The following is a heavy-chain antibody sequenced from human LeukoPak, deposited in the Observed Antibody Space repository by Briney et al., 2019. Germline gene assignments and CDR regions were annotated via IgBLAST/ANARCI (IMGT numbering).Heavy chain of an antibody. J-gene: IGHJ4*02. CDR2: INPNSGGT. V-gene: IGHV1-2*02. CDR3: ARDRIAVAGRAFCYFDY. Sequence: ASVKVSCKASGYTITGYYMHWVRQAPGQGLEWMGWINPNSGGTNYAQKFQGRVTMTRDTSISTAYMELSRLRSDDTAVYYCARDRIAVAGRAFCYFDYWGQGTLVTVSS. D-gene: IGHD6-19*01. CDR1: GYTITGYY.